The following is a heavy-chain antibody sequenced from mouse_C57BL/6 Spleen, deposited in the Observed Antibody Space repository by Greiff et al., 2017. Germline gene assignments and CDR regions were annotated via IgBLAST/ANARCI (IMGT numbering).Heavy chain of an antibody. CDR2: ISSGSSTI. CDR1: GFTFSDYG. D-gene: IGHD1-1*01. V-gene: IGHV5-17*01. CDR3: ARLYCSGSSRYAMDY. Sequence: EVKLQESGGGLVKPGGSLKLSCAASGFTFSDYGMHWVRQAPEKGLEWVAYISSGSSTINYADTVKGRSTISRDNAKNTLFLQSTSLRSEDTAMYYCARLYCSGSSRYAMDYWGQGTSVTVSS. J-gene: IGHJ4*01.